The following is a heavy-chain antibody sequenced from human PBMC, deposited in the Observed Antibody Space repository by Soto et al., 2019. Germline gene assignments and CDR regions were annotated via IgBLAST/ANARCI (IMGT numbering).Heavy chain of an antibody. CDR1: VGSISSSSYY. D-gene: IGHD3-10*01. Sequence: PAETLSLTCTVSVGSISSSSYYWVWIRHPPGKGLEWIGSIYYSGSTYYNPSLKSRVTISVDTSKNQFSLKLSSVTAADTAVYYCARHRGPMVRGVITNWFDPWGQGTLVTVSS. V-gene: IGHV4-39*01. J-gene: IGHJ5*02. CDR3: ARHRGPMVRGVITNWFDP. CDR2: IYYSGST.